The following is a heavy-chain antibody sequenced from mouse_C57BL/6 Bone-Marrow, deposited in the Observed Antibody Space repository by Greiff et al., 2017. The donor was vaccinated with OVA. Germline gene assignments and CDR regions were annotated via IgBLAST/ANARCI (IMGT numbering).Heavy chain of an antibody. CDR3: ARSNTTVVATYWYCDV. J-gene: IGHJ1*03. V-gene: IGHV1-81*01. D-gene: IGHD1-1*01. CDR1: GYTFTSYG. CDR2: IYPRSGNT. Sequence: QVQLKQSGAELARPGASVKLSCKASGYTFTSYGISWVKQRTGQGLEWIGEIYPRSGNTYYNEKFKGKATLTADKSSSTAYMELRSLTSEDSAVYFCARSNTTVVATYWYCDVWGTGTTVTVSS.